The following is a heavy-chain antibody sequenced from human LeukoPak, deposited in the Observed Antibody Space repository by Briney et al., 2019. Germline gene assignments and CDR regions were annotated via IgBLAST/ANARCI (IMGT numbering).Heavy chain of an antibody. CDR2: ISGSGGST. CDR3: ANPKRDVWFGELSAFDI. Sequence: GGSLRLSCAASGFTFSSYAMSWVRQAPGKGLEWVSAISGSGGSTYYADSVKGRFTISRDNSKNTLYLQMNSLRAEDTAVYYSANPKRDVWFGELSAFDIWGQGTMVTVSS. J-gene: IGHJ3*02. V-gene: IGHV3-23*01. D-gene: IGHD3-10*01. CDR1: GFTFSSYA.